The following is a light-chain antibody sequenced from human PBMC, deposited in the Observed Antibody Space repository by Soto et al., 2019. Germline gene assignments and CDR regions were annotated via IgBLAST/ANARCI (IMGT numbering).Light chain of an antibody. CDR1: QNVRGY. CDR2: DAS. V-gene: IGKV3-11*01. J-gene: IGKJ1*01. CDR3: QPNLGVHT. Sequence: EILLTQSPVTLSLSPGEIATLSCRASQNVRGYLAWYQQKPGQAPRLLIYDASNRATGIPARFSGSGSGTDFTLTISILEPEDSAVYYCQPNLGVHTFGQGTKVEIK.